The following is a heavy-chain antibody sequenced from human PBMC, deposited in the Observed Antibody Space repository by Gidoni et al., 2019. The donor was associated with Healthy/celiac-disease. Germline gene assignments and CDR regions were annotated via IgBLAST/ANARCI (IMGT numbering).Heavy chain of an antibody. D-gene: IGHD5-12*01. Sequence: QVQLQQWGAGRFKPSETLSLTCAVYGGSFSGYYWSWIRQPPGKGLGLIGEINHSGSTNYTPSLKSRVTISVDTSKNQFSLKLSSVTAADTAVYYCARGEGSGYGPFDYWGQGTLVTVSS. V-gene: IGHV4-34*01. CDR2: INHSGST. CDR1: GGSFSGYY. CDR3: ARGEGSGYGPFDY. J-gene: IGHJ4*02.